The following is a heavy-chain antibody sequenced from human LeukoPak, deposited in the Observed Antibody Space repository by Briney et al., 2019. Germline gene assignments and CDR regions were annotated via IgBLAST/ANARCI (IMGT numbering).Heavy chain of an antibody. J-gene: IGHJ3*02. CDR2: ISSSSSYI. D-gene: IGHD3-22*01. V-gene: IGHV3-21*01. CDR1: GFTFSSYS. CDR3: AREFSSGYDAFDI. Sequence: GGSLRLSCPVSGFTFSSYSMNWVRQAPGKGLEWVSSISSSSSYIYYADSVKGRFTISRDNAKNSLYLQMNSLRAEDTAVYYCAREFSSGYDAFDIWGQGTMVTVSS.